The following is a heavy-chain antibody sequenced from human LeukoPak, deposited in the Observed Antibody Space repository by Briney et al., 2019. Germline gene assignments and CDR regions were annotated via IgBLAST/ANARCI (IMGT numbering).Heavy chain of an antibody. CDR3: ARMDGSSWYELDY. D-gene: IGHD6-13*01. CDR2: IYTSGST. Sequence: SETLSLTCTVSGGSISSYYWTWIRQPAGKGLEWIGRIYTSGSTNYNPSVRSRVTMSVDTSKSQFSLRLTSLTAADTAVYYCARMDGSSWYELDYWGQGTLVTVSS. CDR1: GGSISSYY. V-gene: IGHV4-4*07. J-gene: IGHJ4*02.